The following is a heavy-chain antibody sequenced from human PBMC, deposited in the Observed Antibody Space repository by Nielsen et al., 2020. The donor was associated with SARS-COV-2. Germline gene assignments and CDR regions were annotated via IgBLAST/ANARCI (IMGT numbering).Heavy chain of an antibody. Sequence: WIRQRPGKGLEWVSAISGSGGSTYYADSVKGRFTISRDNSKNTLYLQMNSLRAEDTAVYYCAKDLSGIVVVPAAPGDAFDIWGQGTMVTVSS. CDR2: ISGSGGST. V-gene: IGHV3-23*01. D-gene: IGHD2-2*01. CDR3: AKDLSGIVVVPAAPGDAFDI. J-gene: IGHJ3*02.